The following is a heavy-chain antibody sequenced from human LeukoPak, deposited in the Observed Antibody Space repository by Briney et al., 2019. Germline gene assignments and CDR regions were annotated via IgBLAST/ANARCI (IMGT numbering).Heavy chain of an antibody. J-gene: IGHJ4*02. V-gene: IGHV1-2*02. Sequence: ASVKVSCKASGYTFTGYYIHWVRQAPGQGLEWVGWINPNSGGTNYAQKFQGRVTVTRDTSISTAYMELSRLRSDDTAVYYCAAAGTFEYFDYWGQGTLVTVSS. CDR2: INPNSGGT. CDR1: GYTFTGYY. CDR3: AAAGTFEYFDY. D-gene: IGHD6-13*01.